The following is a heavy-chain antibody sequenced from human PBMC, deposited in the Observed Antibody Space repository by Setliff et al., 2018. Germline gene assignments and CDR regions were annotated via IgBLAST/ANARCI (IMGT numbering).Heavy chain of an antibody. CDR1: GYTFSSYS. D-gene: IGHD1-20*01. CDR2: INAANENT. J-gene: IGHJ5*02. Sequence: SCKASGYTFSSYSMHWVRQAPGQRLEWMGWINAANENTQYSKKFQGRLTITRDTSANTAYMELSSLRSEDTALYYCARYNWNTNWFDPWGQGTLVTVS. V-gene: IGHV1-3*01. CDR3: ARYNWNTNWFDP.